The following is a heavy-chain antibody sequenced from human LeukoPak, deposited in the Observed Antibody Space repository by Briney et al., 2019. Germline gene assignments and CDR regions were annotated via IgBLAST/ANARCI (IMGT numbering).Heavy chain of an antibody. Sequence: GGSLRLSCAASGFTFSSYAMSWVRQAPGKGLERVSAISGSGGSTYYADSVKGRFTISRDNSKNTLYLQMNSLGAEDTAVYYCAKSSGWYVGGFDYWGQGTLVTVSS. J-gene: IGHJ4*02. CDR3: AKSSGWYVGGFDY. V-gene: IGHV3-23*01. CDR1: GFTFSSYA. CDR2: ISGSGGST. D-gene: IGHD6-19*01.